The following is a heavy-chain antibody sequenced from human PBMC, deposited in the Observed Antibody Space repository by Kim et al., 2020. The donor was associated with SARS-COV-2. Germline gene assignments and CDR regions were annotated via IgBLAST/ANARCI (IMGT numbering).Heavy chain of an antibody. Sequence: IYYGGRPTNTPTLKRRVTITVDTSKNQFSLKLSSVTAADTAVYYCAGGFDPWGQGTLVTVSS. CDR3: AGGFDP. J-gene: IGHJ5*02. CDR2: IYYGGRP. V-gene: IGHV4-59*08.